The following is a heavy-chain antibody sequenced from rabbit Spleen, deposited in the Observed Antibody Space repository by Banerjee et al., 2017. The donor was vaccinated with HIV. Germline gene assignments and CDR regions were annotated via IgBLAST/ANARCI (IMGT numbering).Heavy chain of an antibody. CDR2: IYTGNGHI. V-gene: IGHV1S40*01. Sequence: QSLEESGGDLVKPGASLTLTCTASGFSFSRSYDMCWVRQAPGKGLEWIGCIYTGNGHIHYASWAKGRFTISITSSTTVTLQMTGLTVADTATYFCARDTSSSFSSYGMDLWGPGTLVTVS. CDR1: GFSFSRSYD. D-gene: IGHD1-1*01. CDR3: ARDTSSSFSSYGMDL. J-gene: IGHJ6*01.